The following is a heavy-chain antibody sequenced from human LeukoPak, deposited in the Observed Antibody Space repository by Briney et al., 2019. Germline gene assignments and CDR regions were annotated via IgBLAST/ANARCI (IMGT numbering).Heavy chain of an antibody. D-gene: IGHD2-15*01. J-gene: IGHJ4*02. V-gene: IGHV4-30-4*01. CDR3: ARDGPGYCSGGSCSEGGY. CDR2: IYYSGST. CDR1: GGSISSGDYY. Sequence: PSQTLSLTCTVSGGSISSGDYYWSWIRQPPGKGLEWIGYIYYSGSTYYNPSLKSRVTISVDTSKNQFSLKLSSVTAADTAVYYCARDGPGYCSGGSCSEGGYWGQGTLVTVSS.